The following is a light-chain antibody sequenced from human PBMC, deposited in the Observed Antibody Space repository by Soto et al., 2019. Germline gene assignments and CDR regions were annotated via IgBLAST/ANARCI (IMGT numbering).Light chain of an antibody. CDR1: QSVSSI. J-gene: IGKJ5*01. CDR3: QQRSDWPIT. CDR2: GAS. V-gene: IGKV3-11*01. Sequence: EIVMTQSPATLSVSPGERATLSCRASQSVSSILALYQQKPGQAPRPVIYGASTRATGIPARFSGSGSGTDFTLTISSLEPEDFAVYYCQQRSDWPITFGQGTRLEIK.